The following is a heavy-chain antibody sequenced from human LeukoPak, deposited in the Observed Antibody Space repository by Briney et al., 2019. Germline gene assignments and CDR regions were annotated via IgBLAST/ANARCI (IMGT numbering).Heavy chain of an antibody. D-gene: IGHD3-10*01. CDR3: ARGGVLLWFGELFSSEYYFDY. CDR2: IYYSGST. V-gene: IGHV4-39*01. CDR1: GGSISSSSYY. J-gene: IGHJ4*02. Sequence: PSETLSLTCTVSGGSISSSSYYWGWIRQPPGKGLEWIGSIYYSGSTYYNPSPKSRVTISVDTSKNQFSLKLSSVTAADTAVYYCARGGVLLWFGELFSSEYYFDYWGQGTLVTVSS.